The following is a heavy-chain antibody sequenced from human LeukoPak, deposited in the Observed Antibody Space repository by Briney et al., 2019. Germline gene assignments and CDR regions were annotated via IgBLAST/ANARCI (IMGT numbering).Heavy chain of an antibody. CDR3: ARSHDSSGYYRRWFDP. V-gene: IGHV1-18*01. Sequence: ASVKVSCKASGYTVTSYGISWVRQAPGQGLEWMGWISAYNGNTNYAQKLQGRVTMTTDTSTSTAYMELRSLRSDDTAVYYCARSHDSSGYYRRWFDPWGQGTPVTVSS. CDR1: GYTVTSYG. CDR2: ISAYNGNT. D-gene: IGHD3-22*01. J-gene: IGHJ5*02.